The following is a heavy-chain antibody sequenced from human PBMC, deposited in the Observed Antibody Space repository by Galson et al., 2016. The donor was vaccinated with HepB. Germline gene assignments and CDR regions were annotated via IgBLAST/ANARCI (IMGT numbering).Heavy chain of an antibody. CDR3: ARAEHGDYDWVGGFS. J-gene: IGHJ5*02. Sequence: SLRLSCAASGFVFRTYAMNWVRQAPGKGLEWVASISTGSTYIYYSDSVKGRFTISRDNAKNSLFLQMTSLRAEDTAVYYCARAEHGDYDWVGGFSWGQGTLVTVSS. CDR1: GFVFRTYA. D-gene: IGHD4-17*01. V-gene: IGHV3-21*06. CDR2: ISTGSTYI.